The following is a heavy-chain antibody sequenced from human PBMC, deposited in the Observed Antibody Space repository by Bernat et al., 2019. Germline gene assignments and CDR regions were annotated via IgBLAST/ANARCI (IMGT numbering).Heavy chain of an antibody. CDR1: GFTFSTYA. D-gene: IGHD3-16*01. V-gene: IGHV3-23*01. CDR3: AKGLGGNGIFYYYMDV. J-gene: IGHJ6*03. CDR2: VSNSGGRT. Sequence: EVQLLESGGGLVQPGGSLRLSCAASGFTFSTYAMTWVPQAPGKGLGWLSGVSNSGGRTYYADSVKGRFTISRDNSKNTLYLQMISLRVEDSAVYYCAKGLGGNGIFYYYMDVWGKGTTVTVSS.